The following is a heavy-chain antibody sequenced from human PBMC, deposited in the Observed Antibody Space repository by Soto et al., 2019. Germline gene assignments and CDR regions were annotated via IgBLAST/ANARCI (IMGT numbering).Heavy chain of an antibody. CDR3: ARAGEVVAANRGYYYYYYMDV. CDR1: GYTFTSYG. CDR2: ISAYNGNT. Sequence: ASVKVSCKASGYTFTSYGISWVRQAPGQGLEWMGWISAYNGNTNYAQKLQGRVTMTTDTSTSTAYMELRSLRSDDTAVYYCARAGEVVAANRGYYYYYYMDVWGKGTTVTVSS. D-gene: IGHD2-15*01. V-gene: IGHV1-18*01. J-gene: IGHJ6*03.